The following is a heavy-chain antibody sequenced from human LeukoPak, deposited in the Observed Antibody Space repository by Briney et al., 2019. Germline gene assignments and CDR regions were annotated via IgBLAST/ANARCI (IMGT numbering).Heavy chain of an antibody. J-gene: IGHJ6*03. Sequence: PGGTLRLSCGASGFIFTRYVMNWVRQSPGKGLEWVSGISGSGLSTFYADSVKGRFTISRDNSKNTLFLHMNSLRAEDPAVYYCAKDGDYGDYWHYNYMDVWGKGTTVTISS. CDR2: ISGSGLST. CDR1: GFIFTRYV. CDR3: AKDGDYGDYWHYNYMDV. D-gene: IGHD4-17*01. V-gene: IGHV3-23*01.